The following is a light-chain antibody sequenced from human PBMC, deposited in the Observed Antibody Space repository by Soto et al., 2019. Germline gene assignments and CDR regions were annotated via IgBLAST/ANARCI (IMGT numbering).Light chain of an antibody. V-gene: IGKV1-5*01. Sequence: DIQMTQSPSTLSASVGDRVTITCRASQSISSWLAWYQQKPGKAPKLLIYDASSLESGVPSRLSCSGSGTEFTLTIRSLQPDDFATYYCQQYNSYSPPYTFGHGTKLEIK. CDR3: QQYNSYSPPYT. CDR2: DAS. J-gene: IGKJ2*01. CDR1: QSISSW.